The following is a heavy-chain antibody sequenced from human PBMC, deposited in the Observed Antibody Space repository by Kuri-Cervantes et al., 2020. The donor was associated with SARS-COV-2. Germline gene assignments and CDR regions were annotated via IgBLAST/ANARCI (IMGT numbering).Heavy chain of an antibody. D-gene: IGHD6-6*01. CDR2: INPSGGGT. CDR1: GYIFTNYY. J-gene: IGHJ4*02. V-gene: IGHV1-46*01. CDR3: ARGRLSSDYFDY. Sequence: ASVKVSCKASGYIFTNYYMSWVRQAPGQGLEWLGIINPSGGGTSYAQKFPGRVTMTRDTSTSTVYMELSSLRSEDTAVYYCARGRLSSDYFDYWGQGTLVTVSS.